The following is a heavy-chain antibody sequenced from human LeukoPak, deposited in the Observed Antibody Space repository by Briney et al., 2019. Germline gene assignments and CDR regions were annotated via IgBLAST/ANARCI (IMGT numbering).Heavy chain of an antibody. D-gene: IGHD1-26*01. CDR1: GGTFSSYA. Sequence: ASVKVSCKDSGGTFSSYAISWVRQAPGQGLEWMGGIIPIFGTANYAQKFQGRVTITADESTSTAYTELSSLRSEDTAVYYCAREDPGSYRFFDYWGQGTLVTVSS. CDR3: AREDPGSYRFFDY. CDR2: IIPIFGTA. J-gene: IGHJ4*02. V-gene: IGHV1-69*13.